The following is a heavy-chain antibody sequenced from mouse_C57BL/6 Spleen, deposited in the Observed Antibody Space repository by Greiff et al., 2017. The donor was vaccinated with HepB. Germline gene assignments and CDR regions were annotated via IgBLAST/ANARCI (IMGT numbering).Heavy chain of an antibody. J-gene: IGHJ4*01. Sequence: EVKLVESGPGLVKPSQSLSLTCSVTGYSITSGYYWNWIRQFPGNKLEWMGYISYDGSNNYNPSLKNRISITRDTSKNQFFLKLNSVTTEDTATYYCARWGEYYAMDYWGQGTSVTVSS. CDR2: ISYDGSN. V-gene: IGHV3-6*01. CDR1: GYSITSGYY. CDR3: ARWGEYYAMDY.